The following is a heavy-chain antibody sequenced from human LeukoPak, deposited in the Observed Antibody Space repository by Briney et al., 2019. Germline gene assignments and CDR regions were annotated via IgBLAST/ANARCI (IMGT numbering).Heavy chain of an antibody. CDR3: ARGLGSSTSWDY. CDR2: IYTSGST. Sequence: PSETLSLTCTVSGGSISSYYWNWIRQPAGKGLEWIGRIYTSGSTNYNPSLKSRVTMSVDTSKSQFPLKLTSVTAADTAVYYCARGLGSSTSWDYWGQGTLVTVSS. D-gene: IGHD2-2*01. J-gene: IGHJ4*02. CDR1: GGSISSYY. V-gene: IGHV4-4*07.